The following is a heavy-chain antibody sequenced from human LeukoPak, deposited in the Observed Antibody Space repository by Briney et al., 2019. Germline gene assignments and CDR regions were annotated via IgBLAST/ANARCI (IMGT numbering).Heavy chain of an antibody. Sequence: GASVKVSCKASGYTFTSYDINWVRQATGQGLEWMGWMNPNSGNTGYAQKFQGRVTMTRDTSISTAYMELSRLRSDDTAVYYCARAPPAEYFQHWGLGTLVTVSS. CDR3: ARAPPAEYFQH. CDR2: MNPNSGNT. J-gene: IGHJ1*01. V-gene: IGHV1-8*01. CDR1: GYTFTSYD.